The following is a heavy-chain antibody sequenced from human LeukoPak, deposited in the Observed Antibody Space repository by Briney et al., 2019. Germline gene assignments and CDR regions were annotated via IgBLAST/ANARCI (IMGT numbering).Heavy chain of an antibody. V-gene: IGHV3-73*01. CDR1: GFTLSGSA. CDR2: IGSKTYSYAT. CDR3: AREDGSGSHPD. D-gene: IGHD3-10*01. Sequence: GGSLKLSCAASGFTLSGSAMHWVRQTSGKGLEWVGRIGSKTYSYATAYAASVNGRFTISRDDSKNTAYLQMNSLKIEDTAVYYCAREDGSGSHPDWGQGTLVTVSS. J-gene: IGHJ4*02.